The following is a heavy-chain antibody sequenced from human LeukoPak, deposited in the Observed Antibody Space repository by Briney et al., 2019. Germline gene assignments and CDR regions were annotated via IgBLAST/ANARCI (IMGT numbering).Heavy chain of an antibody. D-gene: IGHD2-8*01. CDR1: AFTFSVYW. Sequence: GGSLRLSCSASAFTFSVYWMHWVRQAPGKGLVWVSRINSDGSGTSDADFVKGRFTISRDNSKNTLYLQMNSLRAEDTAMYYCARDRLTNDAFDIWGQGTTVTVSS. J-gene: IGHJ3*02. CDR3: ARDRLTNDAFDI. CDR2: INSDGSGT. V-gene: IGHV3-74*01.